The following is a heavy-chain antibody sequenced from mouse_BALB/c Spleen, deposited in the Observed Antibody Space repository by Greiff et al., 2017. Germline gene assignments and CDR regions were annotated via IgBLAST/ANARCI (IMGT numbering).Heavy chain of an antibody. CDR2: ISNGGGST. Sequence: DVMLVESGGGLVQPGGSLKLSCAASGFTFSSYTMSWVRQTPEKRLEWVAYISNGGGSTYYPDTVKGRFTISRDNAKNTLYLQMSSLKSEDTAMYYCARTDYGYAMDYWGQGTSVTVSS. CDR3: ARTDYGYAMDY. J-gene: IGHJ4*01. CDR1: GFTFSSYT. D-gene: IGHD1-1*02. V-gene: IGHV5-12-2*01.